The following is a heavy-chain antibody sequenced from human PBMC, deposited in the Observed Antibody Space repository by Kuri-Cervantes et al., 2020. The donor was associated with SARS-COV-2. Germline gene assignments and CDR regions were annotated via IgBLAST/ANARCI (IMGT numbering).Heavy chain of an antibody. CDR1: GFTFSGFA. CDR3: VRAGPGLSWDY. V-gene: IGHV3-23*01. D-gene: IGHD6-13*01. Sequence: GESLKISCAGSGFTFSGFAMSWVRQVPGKGLEWVSSISGSGSTTHYADSVKGRLTISRDNSKNTLYLQMNSLRAEDTAVYYCVRAGPGLSWDYWGQGDLVTVSS. J-gene: IGHJ4*02. CDR2: ISGSGSTT.